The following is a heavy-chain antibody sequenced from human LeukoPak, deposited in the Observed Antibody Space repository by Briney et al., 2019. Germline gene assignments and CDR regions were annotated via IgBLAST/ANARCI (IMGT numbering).Heavy chain of an antibody. D-gene: IGHD2-15*01. CDR2: IYYSGGT. CDR3: ARHEANCSGGRCYSAWYFDL. V-gene: IGHV4-59*08. J-gene: IGHJ2*01. Sequence: PSETLSLTCTVSGGSISSYYWSWIRQPPGRGLEWIGCIYYSGGTKYNPSLTSRVTISVDTSKNQFSLKVTSVTAADTAVYFCARHEANCSGGRCYSAWYFDLWGRGTLVTVSS. CDR1: GGSISSYY.